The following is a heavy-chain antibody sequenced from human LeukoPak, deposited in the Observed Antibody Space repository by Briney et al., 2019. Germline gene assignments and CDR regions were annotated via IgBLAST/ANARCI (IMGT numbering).Heavy chain of an antibody. J-gene: IGHJ4*02. CDR1: GFTFSDHY. D-gene: IGHD3-16*02. CDR2: ISGSGGST. CDR3: AKDKVRLITFGGVIVDY. V-gene: IGHV3-23*01. Sequence: GGSLRLSCATSGFTFSDHYMDWVRQAPGKGLEWVSAISGSGGSTYYADSVKGRFTISRDNSKNTLYLQMNSLRAEDTAVYYCAKDKVRLITFGGVIVDYWGQGTLVTVSS.